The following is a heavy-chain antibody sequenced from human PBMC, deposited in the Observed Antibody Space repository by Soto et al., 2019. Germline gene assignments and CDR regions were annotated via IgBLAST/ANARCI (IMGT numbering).Heavy chain of an antibody. CDR3: ARGEQYSGRILDY. Sequence: PGGSLRLSCAASGFTFISDAMHWVRQAPGKGLEWLTVISYDGSNKYYAEFVKGRFTISRDNSKNTLYLQMNSLRPEDTAVYFCARGEQYSGRILDYWGQGTLVTVSS. CDR2: ISYDGSNK. D-gene: IGHD1-26*01. J-gene: IGHJ4*01. V-gene: IGHV3-30*01. CDR1: GFTFISDA.